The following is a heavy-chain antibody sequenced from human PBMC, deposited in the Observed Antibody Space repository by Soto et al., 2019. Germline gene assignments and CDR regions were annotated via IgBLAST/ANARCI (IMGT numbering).Heavy chain of an antibody. CDR3: AKSIQLSLNDGYYFDY. CDR1: GFTFSSYA. V-gene: IGHV3-23*01. J-gene: IGHJ4*02. Sequence: GGSLRLSCAASGFTFSSYAMSWVRQAPGKGLEWVSAISGSGGSTYYADSVKGRFTISRDNSKNTLYLQMNSLRAEDTAVYYCAKSIQLSLNDGYYFDYWGQGTRVTAPQ. D-gene: IGHD5-18*01. CDR2: ISGSGGST.